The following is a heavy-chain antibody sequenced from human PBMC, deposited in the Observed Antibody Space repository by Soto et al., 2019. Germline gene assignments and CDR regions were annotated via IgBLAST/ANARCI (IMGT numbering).Heavy chain of an antibody. Sequence: GGSLRLSCAASGFPFRSYAMSWVRQAPGKGLEWVSLIRGGGDYTYDADFVKGRFTISRDNSKNTLYLQMNILRAEDTAVYYCATSVGYPKYYMDVWGKGTTVTVSS. V-gene: IGHV3-23*01. D-gene: IGHD5-18*01. CDR2: IRGGGDYT. CDR1: GFPFRSYA. J-gene: IGHJ6*03. CDR3: ATSVGYPKYYMDV.